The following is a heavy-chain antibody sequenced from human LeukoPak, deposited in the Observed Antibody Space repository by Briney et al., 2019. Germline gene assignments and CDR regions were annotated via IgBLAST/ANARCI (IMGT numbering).Heavy chain of an antibody. CDR2: ILYDGTMQ. V-gene: IGHV3-30*04. CDR1: DFTFSNYA. J-gene: IGHJ3*02. Sequence: GGSLRLSCAASDFTFSNYAMHWVRQAPGKGLEWVAVILYDGTMQYYADSLKGRFTISRDNSQNTLYLQMRSLRVEDTAVYYCARCWGSGNYLFDAFDIWGQGTVVTVSS. CDR3: ARCWGSGNYLFDAFDI. D-gene: IGHD1-26*01.